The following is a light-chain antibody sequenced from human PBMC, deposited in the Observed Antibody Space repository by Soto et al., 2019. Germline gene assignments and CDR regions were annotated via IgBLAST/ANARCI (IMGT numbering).Light chain of an antibody. CDR2: EVS. Sequence: QSALTQPASVSGSPGQSITISCTGTSSDVGGYNYVSWYQQHPGKAPKLMIYEVSNRPSGVSNRFSGSKSGNTASLTISGLQAEDEADYYCSSYTSSSTVFGTGTKVIV. V-gene: IGLV2-14*01. J-gene: IGLJ1*01. CDR1: SSDVGGYNY. CDR3: SSYTSSSTV.